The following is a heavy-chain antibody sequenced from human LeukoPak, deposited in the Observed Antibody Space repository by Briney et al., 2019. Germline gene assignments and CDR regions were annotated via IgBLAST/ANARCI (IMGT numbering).Heavy chain of an antibody. D-gene: IGHD6-6*01. V-gene: IGHV4-59*01. CDR3: ARGGLSLAAQSNWFDP. J-gene: IGHJ5*02. Sequence: SETLSLTCTVSGGSISNYYWSWIRQPPGKGLEWIGYIYYSGSTNYNPSLKSRVTISVDTSKNQVSLKLSSVTAADSAVYYCARGGLSLAAQSNWFDPWGQGTLVTVSS. CDR2: IYYSGST. CDR1: GGSISNYY.